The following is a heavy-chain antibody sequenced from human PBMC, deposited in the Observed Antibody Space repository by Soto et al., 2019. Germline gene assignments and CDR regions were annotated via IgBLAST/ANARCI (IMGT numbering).Heavy chain of an antibody. CDR2: ISGSGVTT. V-gene: IGHV3-23*01. CDR1: GFTFSSHA. CDR3: AKDSDRHYYGLGDI. J-gene: IGHJ6*02. D-gene: IGHD3-10*01. Sequence: GSLRLSCAASGFTFSSHAMSWVRQAPGKGLAWVSAISGSGVTTYYADSVKGRFTISRDNSKNTLYLQMNSLRAEDTAVYYCAKDSDRHYYGLGDIWGQGTTVPVSS.